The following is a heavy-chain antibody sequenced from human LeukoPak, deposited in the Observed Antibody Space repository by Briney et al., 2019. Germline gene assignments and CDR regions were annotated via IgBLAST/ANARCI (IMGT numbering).Heavy chain of an antibody. CDR3: ARDPRGPTTYDSSARDSLDY. CDR1: GFTFSSYW. J-gene: IGHJ4*02. V-gene: IGHV3-30*03. CDR2: ILYDGSMQ. Sequence: GGSLRLSCAASGFTFSSYWMHWVRQAPGKGLEWLAVILYDGSMQYYAESMKGRLTISRDNSRNTVYMQMSSLRTEDTAVYYCARDPRGPTTYDSSARDSLDYWGQGTLVTVSS. D-gene: IGHD3-22*01.